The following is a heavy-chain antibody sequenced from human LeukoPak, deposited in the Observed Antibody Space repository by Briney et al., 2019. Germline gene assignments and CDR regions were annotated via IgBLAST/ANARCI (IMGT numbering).Heavy chain of an antibody. V-gene: IGHV3-23*01. CDR2: ISGSGGST. D-gene: IGHD2-15*01. Sequence: GGSLRLSCAASGFTFSNYAMSWVRQTPEKGLEWVSAISGSGGSTYYADSVKGRFTISRDNSKNTLYLQMNSLRAEDTAVYYCAKGGGSLQYNWFDPWGQGTLVTVSS. CDR1: GFTFSNYA. J-gene: IGHJ5*02. CDR3: AKGGGSLQYNWFDP.